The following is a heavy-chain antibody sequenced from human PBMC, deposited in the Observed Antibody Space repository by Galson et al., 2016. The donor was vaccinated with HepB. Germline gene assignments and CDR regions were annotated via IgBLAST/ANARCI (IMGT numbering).Heavy chain of an antibody. Sequence: SLRLSCAVSGFTVSNNHMTWVRQAPGRGLEWVANINVDGSRKNYVDSVKGRFTISRDNAKNSVYLQMDSLTDEDTAVYYCARENWGPDYWGQGTLVTVSS. CDR3: ARENWGPDY. J-gene: IGHJ4*02. CDR2: INVDGSRK. V-gene: IGHV3-7*03. D-gene: IGHD7-27*01. CDR1: GFTVSNNH.